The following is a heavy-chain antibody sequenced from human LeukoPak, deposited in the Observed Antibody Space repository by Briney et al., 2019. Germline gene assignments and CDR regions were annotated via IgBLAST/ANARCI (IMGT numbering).Heavy chain of an antibody. J-gene: IGHJ4*02. D-gene: IGHD6-13*01. V-gene: IGHV3-30*09. CDR2: ISYDGRSK. CDR1: EFTFSVYT. Sequence: PGGSLRLSCAASEFTFSVYTMHWVRQSPGKGPEWVSVISYDGRSKYYADSVKGRFAISRDNSKSRLFLQMNNLTDEDTAIYYCASHIAAAGFPFDYWGQGTLVIVSS. CDR3: ASHIAAAGFPFDY.